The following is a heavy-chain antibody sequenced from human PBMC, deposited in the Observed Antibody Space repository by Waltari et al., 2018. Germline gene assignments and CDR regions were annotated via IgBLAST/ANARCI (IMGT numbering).Heavy chain of an antibody. CDR3: AKVVSSSWYLDY. D-gene: IGHD6-13*01. Sequence: MGWGRQGQGKGLEWCSAIRGSGGSTYYADSVKGRFTISRDNSKNTLYLQMNSLRAEDTAVYYCAKVVSSSWYLDYWGQGTLVTVSS. V-gene: IGHV3-23*01. CDR2: IRGSGGST. J-gene: IGHJ4*02.